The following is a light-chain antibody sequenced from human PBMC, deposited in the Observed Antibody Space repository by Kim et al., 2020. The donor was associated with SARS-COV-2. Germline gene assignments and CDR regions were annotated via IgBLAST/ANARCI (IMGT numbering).Light chain of an antibody. J-gene: IGLJ1*01. Sequence: RVTMSCTGSRSNIGARFDVHWYQQLPGAAPKFLIYSNNNRPSGVPDRFSASKSGTSASLAITGLQAEDEADYYCQSFDSSLTSYVFGTGTKVTVL. V-gene: IGLV1-40*01. CDR1: RSNIGARFD. CDR3: QSFDSSLTSYV. CDR2: SNN.